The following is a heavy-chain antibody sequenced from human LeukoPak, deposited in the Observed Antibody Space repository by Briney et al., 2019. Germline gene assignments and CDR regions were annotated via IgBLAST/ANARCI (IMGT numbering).Heavy chain of an antibody. V-gene: IGHV3-23*01. CDR3: AAQDYCSSTGCPRAFHI. CDR1: GFTFSSYA. D-gene: IGHD2-2*01. CDR2: ISGSGGST. Sequence: GGSLRLSCAASGFTFSSYAMSWVRQAPGKGLEWVSAISGSGGSTYYADSVKGRFTISRDNSKNTLYLQMNSLRAEDTAVYYCAAQDYCSSTGCPRAFHIWGQGTMVTVSS. J-gene: IGHJ3*02.